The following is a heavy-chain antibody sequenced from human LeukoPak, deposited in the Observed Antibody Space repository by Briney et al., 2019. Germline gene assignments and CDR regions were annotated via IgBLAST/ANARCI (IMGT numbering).Heavy chain of an antibody. CDR2: ISSNGGST. Sequence: GGSLRLSCSASGFTFSSYAMHWVRQAPGKGLEYVSAISSNGGSTYYADSVKGRFTISRDNSKNTLYLQMSSLRAEDTAVYYCARDSFLERRGGYFDIWGQGTMVTVSS. D-gene: IGHD1-1*01. CDR1: GFTFSSYA. CDR3: ARDSFLERRGGYFDI. V-gene: IGHV3-64D*09. J-gene: IGHJ3*02.